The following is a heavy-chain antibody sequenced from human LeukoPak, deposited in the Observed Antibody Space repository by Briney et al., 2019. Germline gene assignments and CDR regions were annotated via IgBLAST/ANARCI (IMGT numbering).Heavy chain of an antibody. CDR2: IYYSGST. D-gene: IGHD3-22*01. V-gene: IGHV4-30-4*01. CDR3: ARENYYDSSGYPDY. Sequence: SWIRQPPGKGLEWIGYIYYSGSTYYNPSLKSRVTISVDTSKNQFSLKLSSVTAADTAVYYCARENYYDSSGYPDYWGQGTLVTVSS. J-gene: IGHJ4*02.